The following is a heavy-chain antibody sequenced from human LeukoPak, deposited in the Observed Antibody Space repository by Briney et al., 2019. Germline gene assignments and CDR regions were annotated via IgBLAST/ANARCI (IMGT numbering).Heavy chain of an antibody. D-gene: IGHD3-10*01. J-gene: IGHJ4*02. CDR1: GGSISSGSYY. CDR2: IYTSGST. V-gene: IGHV4-61*02. Sequence: SETLSLTCTVSGGSISSGSYYWSWIRQPAGKGLEWIGRIYTSGSTNYNPSLKSRVTISVDTSKNQFSLKLSSVTAADTAVYYCARSRFGETDSDYWGQGTLVTVSS. CDR3: ARSRFGETDSDY.